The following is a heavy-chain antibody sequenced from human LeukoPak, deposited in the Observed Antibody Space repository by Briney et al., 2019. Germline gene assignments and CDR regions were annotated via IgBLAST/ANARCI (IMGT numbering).Heavy chain of an antibody. CDR2: IYYSGST. CDR1: GGSISSHY. V-gene: IGHV4-59*08. CDR3: ARLGGRYFDY. D-gene: IGHD2-15*01. J-gene: IGHJ4*02. Sequence: SETLSLTCTVSGGSISSHYWSWIRQPPGKGLEWIGYIYYSGSTNYNPSLKSRVTISVDTSKNQFSLKLSSVTAADTAVYYCARLGGRYFDYWGQGTLVTVSS.